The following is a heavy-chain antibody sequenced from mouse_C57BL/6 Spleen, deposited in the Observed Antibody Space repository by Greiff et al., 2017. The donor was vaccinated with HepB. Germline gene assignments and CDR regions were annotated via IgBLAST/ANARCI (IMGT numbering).Heavy chain of an antibody. Sequence: EVKVVESEGGLVQPGSSMKLSCTASGFTFSDYYMAWVRQVPEKGLEWVANINYDGSSTYYLDSLKSRFIISRDNAKNILYLQMSSLKSEDTATYYCAREGRYYDAMDYWGQGTSVTVSS. CDR2: INYDGSST. CDR3: AREGRYYDAMDY. V-gene: IGHV5-16*01. J-gene: IGHJ4*01. D-gene: IGHD2-14*01. CDR1: GFTFSDYY.